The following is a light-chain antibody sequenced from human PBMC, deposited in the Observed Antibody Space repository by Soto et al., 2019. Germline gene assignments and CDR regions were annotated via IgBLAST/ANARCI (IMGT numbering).Light chain of an antibody. V-gene: IGKV3-20*01. CDR2: GAS. J-gene: IGKJ5*01. CDR1: QSVDNNY. Sequence: EIVLTQSPGTLSLSPGERATLSCRASQSVDNNYLAWYQQKPGQAPRLLIYGASSRATGIPVRFSGSGSGTDFTLTISRLEPEDFVVYYCQQYGSSPITFGQGTRLDIK. CDR3: QQYGSSPIT.